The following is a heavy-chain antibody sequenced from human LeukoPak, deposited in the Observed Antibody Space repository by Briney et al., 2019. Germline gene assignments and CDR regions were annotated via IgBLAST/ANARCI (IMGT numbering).Heavy chain of an antibody. V-gene: IGHV3-53*05. CDR1: GFTVSSDY. J-gene: IGHJ5*02. CDR3: ARNWFDP. CDR2: IYSGGST. Sequence: GGSLRLPCAASGFTVSSDYMSWVRQAPGKGLEWVSVIYSGGSTYYADSVKGRFTISRDKSKNTVYLQMNSLRFEDTAMYYCARNWFDPWGQGTLVTVSS.